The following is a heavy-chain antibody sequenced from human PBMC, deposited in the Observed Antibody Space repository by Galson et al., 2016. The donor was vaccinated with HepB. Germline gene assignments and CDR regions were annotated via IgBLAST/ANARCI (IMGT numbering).Heavy chain of an antibody. CDR3: ARTYYDYVWGSYRQVFDAFDI. V-gene: IGHV3-21*01. Sequence: SLRLSCAASGFTFSSYSMNWVRQAPGKGLEWVPSISSSSSYIYYADPVKGRFTISRDNAKNSLYLQMNSLRAEDTAVYYCARTYYDYVWGSYRQVFDAFDIWGQGTMVTVSS. J-gene: IGHJ3*02. D-gene: IGHD3-16*02. CDR2: ISSSSSYI. CDR1: GFTFSSYS.